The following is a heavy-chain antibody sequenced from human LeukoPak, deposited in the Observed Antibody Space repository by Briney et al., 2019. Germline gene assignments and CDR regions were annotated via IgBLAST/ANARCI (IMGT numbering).Heavy chain of an antibody. J-gene: IGHJ4*02. Sequence: PGGSLRLSCAASGFTFSSYAMHWVRQAPGKGLEWVAVISYDGSNKYYADSVKGRFTISRDNSKNTLYLQMNSLRAEDTAVYYCARPLATQQLVPDYWGQGTLVTVSS. CDR2: ISYDGSNK. CDR1: GFTFSSYA. D-gene: IGHD6-13*01. CDR3: ARPLATQQLVPDY. V-gene: IGHV3-30-3*01.